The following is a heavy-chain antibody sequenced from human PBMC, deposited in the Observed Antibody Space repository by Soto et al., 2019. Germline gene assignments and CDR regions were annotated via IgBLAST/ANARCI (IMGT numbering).Heavy chain of an antibody. CDR3: VRIRYQLPSSVLWLDP. V-gene: IGHV4-34*01. J-gene: IGHJ5*02. CDR1: GGFLSESY. CDR2: INHVGGT. D-gene: IGHD3-16*01. Sequence: SETLSLTCAVYGGFLSESYWTWIRQPPGRGLEWIGEINHVGGTNYNPSLKSRVTMSVDTSQNQFSLRLISVTAADTAMYFCVRIRYQLPSSVLWLDPWGQGTPVTVS.